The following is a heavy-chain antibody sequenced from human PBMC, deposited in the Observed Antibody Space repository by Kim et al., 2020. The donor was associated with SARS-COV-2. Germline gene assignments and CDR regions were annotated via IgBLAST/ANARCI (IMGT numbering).Heavy chain of an antibody. CDR2: ISGSGGST. V-gene: IGHV3-23*01. J-gene: IGHJ2*01. CDR1: GFTFSSYA. D-gene: IGHD4-17*01. CDR3: AKDSALTTVTTLGWYFDL. Sequence: GGSLRLSCAASGFTFSSYAMSWVRQAPGKGLEWVSAISGSGGSTYYADSVKGRFTISRDNSKNTLYLQMNSLRAEDTAVYYCAKDSALTTVTTLGWYFDLWGRGTLVTVSS.